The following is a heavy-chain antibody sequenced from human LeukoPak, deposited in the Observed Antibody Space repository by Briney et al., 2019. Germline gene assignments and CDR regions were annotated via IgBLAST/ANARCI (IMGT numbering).Heavy chain of an antibody. D-gene: IGHD6-13*01. Sequence: GGSLRLSCAASGFTFSSYSMNWVRQAPGKGLEWVSSISSSNSYIYYADSVKGRFTISRDNAKNSLYLQMNSLRAEDTAVYYCARLTIAGGFDIWGQGTMVTVSS. J-gene: IGHJ3*02. CDR2: ISSSNSYI. CDR3: ARLTIAGGFDI. CDR1: GFTFSSYS. V-gene: IGHV3-21*01.